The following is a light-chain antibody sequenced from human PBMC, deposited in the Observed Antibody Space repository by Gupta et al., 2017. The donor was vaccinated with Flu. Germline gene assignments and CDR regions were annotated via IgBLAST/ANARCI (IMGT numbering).Light chain of an antibody. CDR2: GAS. V-gene: IGKV3-20*01. J-gene: IGKJ1*01. CDR1: QSIRNNN. CDR3: QQYGSSPRT. Sequence: EIVLTQSPGTLSLSPGERATLSCRASQSIRNNNLAWYQQKPGQAPRLLISGASSRATGIPDRFSGSGSGTDFTLTISRLEPEDFAVYYCQQYGSSPRTFGQGAKVEIK.